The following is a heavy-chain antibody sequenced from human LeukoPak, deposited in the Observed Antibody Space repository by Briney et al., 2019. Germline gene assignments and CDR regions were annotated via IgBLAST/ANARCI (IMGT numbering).Heavy chain of an antibody. J-gene: IGHJ6*03. CDR1: GGSISSYY. Sequence: SETLSLTCTVSGGSISSYYWSWIRQPPGKGLEWIGYIYYSGSTNYNPSLKSRVTTSVDTSKNQFSLKLNSVTAADTAVYYCARRAYCSSTSCPKTYYYYYYMDVWGKGTTVTISS. CDR3: ARRAYCSSTSCPKTYYYYYYMDV. D-gene: IGHD2-2*01. V-gene: IGHV4-59*01. CDR2: IYYSGST.